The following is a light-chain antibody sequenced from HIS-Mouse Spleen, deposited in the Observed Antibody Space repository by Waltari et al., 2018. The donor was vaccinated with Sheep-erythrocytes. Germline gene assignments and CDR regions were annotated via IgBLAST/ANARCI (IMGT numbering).Light chain of an antibody. CDR2: DVS. J-gene: IGLJ3*02. Sequence: QSALTQPRSVSWSPGQSVTISCTGTSSDVGGYNYVSWYQQHPGKAPKLMIYDVSTRPSGVPARFSGSESGNTASLTISGLQAEDEADYYCCSYAGSYTWVFGGGTKLTVL. CDR1: SSDVGGYNY. V-gene: IGLV2-11*01. CDR3: CSYAGSYTWV.